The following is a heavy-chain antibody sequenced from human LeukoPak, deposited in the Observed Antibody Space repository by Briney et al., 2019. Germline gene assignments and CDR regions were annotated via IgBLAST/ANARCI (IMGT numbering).Heavy chain of an antibody. V-gene: IGHV1-58*02. Sequence: SVKVSCKASGFTFTSSAMQWVRQARGQRLEWIGWIVVGSGNTNYAQKFQERVTITRDMSTSTDYMELSSLRSEETAVYYCAAEPYSSSWYAFPFIWGQGTLVTVSS. CDR3: AAEPYSSSWYAFPFI. CDR2: IVVGSGNT. J-gene: IGHJ4*02. CDR1: GFTFTSSA. D-gene: IGHD6-13*01.